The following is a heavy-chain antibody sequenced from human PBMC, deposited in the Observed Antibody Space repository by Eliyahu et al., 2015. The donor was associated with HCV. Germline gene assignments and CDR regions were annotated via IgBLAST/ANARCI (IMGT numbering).Heavy chain of an antibody. CDR3: VRNEA. J-gene: IGHJ5*02. Sequence: EVQMVESGGDLVQPGGSLXLSCCAXSGFIFSDFWMXWVRQAPGKGVGWVANIKEDGSEKYYVDSVRGRFSISRDNAKNSLFLQMDSLRVEDTAVYYCVRNEAWGRGSLVTVSS. CDR2: IKEDGSEK. V-gene: IGHV3-7*01. CDR1: GFIFSDFW.